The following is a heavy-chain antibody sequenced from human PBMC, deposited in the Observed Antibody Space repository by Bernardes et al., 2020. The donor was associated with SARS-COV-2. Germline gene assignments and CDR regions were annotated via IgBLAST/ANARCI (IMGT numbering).Heavy chain of an antibody. CDR3: ARDSGITGTLAV. V-gene: IGHV4-59*01. D-gene: IGHD1-7*01. CDR1: GGSIRFYY. CDR2: IYHSGTT. J-gene: IGHJ6*02. Sequence: SETLSLTCSVSGGSIRFYYWSWIRQSPGKGLEWIGYIYHSGTTNYNPSLKGRASISIGTSKTQFSLRLSSVTAADTAVYYCARDSGITGTLAVWGHGTTVTVSS.